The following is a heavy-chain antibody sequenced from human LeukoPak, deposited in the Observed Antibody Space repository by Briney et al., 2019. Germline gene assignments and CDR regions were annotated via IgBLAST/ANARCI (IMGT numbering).Heavy chain of an antibody. CDR1: GGSISSYY. V-gene: IGHV4-59*01. CDR2: IYYSGST. D-gene: IGHD3-10*01. Sequence: PSETLSLTCTVSGGSISSYYWSWIRQPPGKGLEWIGYIYYSGSTNYNPSLKSRVTISVDTSKNQFSLKLSSVTAADTAVYYCARESNYYGSGSYSRVQMPTYYYYYYMDAWGKGTTVTVSS. CDR3: ARESNYYGSGSYSRVQMPTYYYYYYMDA. J-gene: IGHJ6*03.